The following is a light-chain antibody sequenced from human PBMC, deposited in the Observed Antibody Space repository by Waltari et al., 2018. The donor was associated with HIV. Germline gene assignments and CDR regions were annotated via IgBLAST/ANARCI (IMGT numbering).Light chain of an antibody. CDR3: QQYYSTPLT. CDR1: QTILYNSNKKSY. V-gene: IGKV4-1*01. J-gene: IGKJ4*01. CDR2: WAS. Sequence: ILMPPSPDSLAVSPGERAPITCTSSQTILYNSNKKSYLAWYQQRPGQPPKLVIYWASTRESGVPDRFSGSGSGTDFTLTISSLQAEDVAVYYCQQYYSTPLTFGGGTKVEIK.